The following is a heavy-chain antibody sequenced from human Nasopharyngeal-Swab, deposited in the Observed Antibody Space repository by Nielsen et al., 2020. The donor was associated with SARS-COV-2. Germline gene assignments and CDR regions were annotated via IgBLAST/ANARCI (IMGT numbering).Heavy chain of an antibody. CDR1: GYTFTSYG. D-gene: IGHD3-9*01. Sequence: ASVKVSCKASGYTFTSYGISWVRQAPGKGLEWMGWISAYNGNTNYAQKLQGRVTMTTDTSTSTAYMELRSLRSDDTAVYYCARILRYRGGDWFDPWGQGTLVTVSS. CDR2: ISAYNGNT. V-gene: IGHV1-18*01. CDR3: ARILRYRGGDWFDP. J-gene: IGHJ5*02.